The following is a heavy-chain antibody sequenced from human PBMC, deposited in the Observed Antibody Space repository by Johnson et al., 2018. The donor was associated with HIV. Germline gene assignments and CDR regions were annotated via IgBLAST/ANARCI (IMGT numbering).Heavy chain of an antibody. CDR1: GFTFDDYG. V-gene: IGHV3-20*04. D-gene: IGHD2-2*02. Sequence: VQLVESGGGVVRPGGSLRLSCAASGFTFDDYGMSWVRQGPGKGLEWVSGIHWNGGSTGYADSLKGRFTSPRDNAKNSLFLQMNSLRPEDMAVYYCATRDPTYRPGVFDIWGQGTMVTVSS. CDR3: ATRDPTYRPGVFDI. J-gene: IGHJ3*02. CDR2: IHWNGGST.